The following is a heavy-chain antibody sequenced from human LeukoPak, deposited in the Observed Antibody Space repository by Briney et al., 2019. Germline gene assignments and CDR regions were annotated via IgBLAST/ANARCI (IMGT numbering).Heavy chain of an antibody. CDR3: ASIAVAAPFDY. V-gene: IGHV3-21*01. D-gene: IGHD6-19*01. Sequence: GGSLRLSCAASGFTFSSYRMNWVRQAPGKGLEWVSSISRSSSYIYYADSVKGRFTISRDNAKNSLYLQMNSLRAEDTAVYYCASIAVAAPFDYWGQGTLVTVSS. CDR2: ISRSSSYI. CDR1: GFTFSSYR. J-gene: IGHJ4*02.